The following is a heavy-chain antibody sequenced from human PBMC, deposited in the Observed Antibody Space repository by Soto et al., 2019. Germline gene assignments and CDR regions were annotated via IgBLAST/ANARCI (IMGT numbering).Heavy chain of an antibody. V-gene: IGHV5-51*01. D-gene: IGHD4-17*01. CDR3: ARSDYSDSPFDY. Sequence: KSSSYTFASYWIGWVRQMPGKGLEWMGIIYPGDSDTRYSPSFQGQVTISADKSIRTAYLQWRSLKATDTAIYYCARSDYSDSPFDYWGQGTLVTVSS. CDR1: SYTFASYW. J-gene: IGHJ4*02. CDR2: IYPGDSDT.